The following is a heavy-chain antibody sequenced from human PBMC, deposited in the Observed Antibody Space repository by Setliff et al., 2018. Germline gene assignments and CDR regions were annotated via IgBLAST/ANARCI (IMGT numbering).Heavy chain of an antibody. CDR1: GGSISNSNYF. CDR3: ARMSGFQYMDV. V-gene: IGHV4-61*05. Sequence: SETLSLTCTVSGGSISNSNYFWGWIRQPPGKGLEWIGQIYTSWSTNYNPSLKGRATLSIDASKRQFSLKLTSVTAADTAVYYCARMSGFQYMDVWGKGTTVTVSS. J-gene: IGHJ6*03. D-gene: IGHD3-3*01. CDR2: IYTSWST.